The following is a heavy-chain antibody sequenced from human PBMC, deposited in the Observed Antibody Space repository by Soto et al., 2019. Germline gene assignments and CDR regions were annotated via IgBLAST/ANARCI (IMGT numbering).Heavy chain of an antibody. CDR1: GGSFSNYA. CDR3: ARVIRGYSFGPDDY. V-gene: IGHV1-69*06. CDR2: IIPISVTS. D-gene: IGHD5-18*01. J-gene: IGHJ4*02. Sequence: QVHLVQSGAEAKTPGSSVKVSCKASGGSFSNYALNWVRQAPGQGLEWMGGIIPISVTSSYAQKFQGRVTRTADTSASTAYLELSSLRSEDSAVDYWARVIRGYSFGPDDYWGQGTLVTVSS.